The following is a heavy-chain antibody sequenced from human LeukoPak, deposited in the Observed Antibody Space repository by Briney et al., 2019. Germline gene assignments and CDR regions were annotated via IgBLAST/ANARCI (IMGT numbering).Heavy chain of an antibody. CDR1: GLTVSSNC. CDR2: IYSGGNT. CDR3: ARRAGDYSHPYDY. D-gene: IGHD3-22*01. V-gene: IGHV3-53*01. J-gene: IGHJ4*02. Sequence: GGSLRLSCAASGLTVSSNCMSWVRQAPGKGLEWVSFIYSGGNTYYADSVKGRFTISRDNSKNTVHLQMNSLRAEDTAMYYSARRAGDYSHPYDYWGQGTLVTVSS.